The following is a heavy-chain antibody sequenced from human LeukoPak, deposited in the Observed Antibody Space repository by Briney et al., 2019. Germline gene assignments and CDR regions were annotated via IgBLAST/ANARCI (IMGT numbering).Heavy chain of an antibody. J-gene: IGHJ4*02. CDR1: GYTLTELS. CDR2: FDPEDGET. V-gene: IGHV1-24*01. Sequence: ASVKVSCKVSGYTLTELSMHWVRQAPGKGLEWMGGFDPEDGETIYAQKFQGRVTMTEDTSTDTAYMELSSLRPEDTAVYYCATALSVVGAPGGWGQGTLVTVSS. D-gene: IGHD1-26*01. CDR3: ATALSVVGAPGG.